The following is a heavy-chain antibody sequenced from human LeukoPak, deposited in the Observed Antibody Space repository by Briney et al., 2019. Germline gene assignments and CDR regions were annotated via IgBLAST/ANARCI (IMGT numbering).Heavy chain of an antibody. J-gene: IGHJ4*02. CDR3: ACGDGYYPSIDY. Sequence: ASVKVSCKASGYTFTGYYMHWVRQAPGQGLEWMGWINPNSGGTNYAQKFQGRVTMTRDTSISTAYMELSSLRSEDTAVYYCACGDGYYPSIDYWGQGTLVTVSS. V-gene: IGHV1-2*02. CDR2: INPNSGGT. CDR1: GYTFTGYY. D-gene: IGHD5-24*01.